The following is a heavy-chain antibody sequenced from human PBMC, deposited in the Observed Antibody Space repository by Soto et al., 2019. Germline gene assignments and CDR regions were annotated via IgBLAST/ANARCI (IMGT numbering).Heavy chain of an antibody. CDR2: IYSGGST. V-gene: IGHV3-66*04. J-gene: IGHJ5*02. Sequence: GGSLRLSCAASGFTVSSNYMSWVRQAPGKGLEWVSVIYSGGSTYYADSVKDRFTISRDNSKNTLYLQMNSLRAEDTAVYYCARRPYDILTGTNWFDPWGQGTLVTVSS. CDR1: GFTVSSNY. CDR3: ARRPYDILTGTNWFDP. D-gene: IGHD3-9*01.